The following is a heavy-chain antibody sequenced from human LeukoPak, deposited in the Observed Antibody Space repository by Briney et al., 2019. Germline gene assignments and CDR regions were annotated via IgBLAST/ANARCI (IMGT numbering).Heavy chain of an antibody. CDR2: ISYDGSNK. CDR1: GFTFSSYG. J-gene: IGHJ4*02. D-gene: IGHD4-17*01. V-gene: IGHV3-30*03. CDR3: ARVSPNTVTTLQYFDY. Sequence: GGSLRLSCAASGFTFSSYGMHRVRQAPGKGLEWVAVISYDGSNKYYADSVKGRFTISRDNSKNTLYLQMNSLRAEDTAVYYCARVSPNTVTTLQYFDYWGQGTLVTVSS.